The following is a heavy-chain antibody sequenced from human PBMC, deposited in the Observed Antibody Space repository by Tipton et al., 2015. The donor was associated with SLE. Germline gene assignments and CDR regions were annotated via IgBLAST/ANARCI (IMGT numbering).Heavy chain of an antibody. Sequence: TLSLTCTVSGGSISGYYWSWVRQPAGKGLEWIGRIYTSASTIYNPSLKSRVTLSSDTSKNQFSLRVRSVTAADTAMYYCARALRYSSGYFDFWGQGKRVTVSS. CDR2: IYTSAST. V-gene: IGHV4-4*07. CDR3: ARALRYSSGYFDF. CDR1: GGSISGYY. D-gene: IGHD3-22*01. J-gene: IGHJ4*02.